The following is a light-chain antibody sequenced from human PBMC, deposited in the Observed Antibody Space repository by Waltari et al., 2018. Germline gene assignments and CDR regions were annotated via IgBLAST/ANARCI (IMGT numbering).Light chain of an antibody. V-gene: IGLV1-44*01. CDR3: ALWDDSLNAWI. Sequence: QSVLTQPPSASGTPGQRVTIPWSGGSSNIGSNTVTWYQDLPGTAPKLLIYSDDQRPSGVPDRFSGSRSGTSGYLAISGLQSEDEADYYCALWDDSLNAWIFGGGTRLTVL. CDR1: SSNIGSNT. J-gene: IGLJ3*02. CDR2: SDD.